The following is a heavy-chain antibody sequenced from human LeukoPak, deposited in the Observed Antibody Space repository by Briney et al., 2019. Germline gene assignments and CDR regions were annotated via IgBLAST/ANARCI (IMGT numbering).Heavy chain of an antibody. CDR3: ARGDLVGLLRYFDWTSIYGRAFDI. D-gene: IGHD3-9*01. V-gene: IGHV1-8*01. CDR1: GYTFTSYD. J-gene: IGHJ3*02. CDR2: MNPNSGNT. Sequence: ASVKVSCKASGYTFTSYDINWVRQATGQGLEWMGWMNPNSGNTGYAQKFQGRVTMTRNTSISTAYMELSSLRSEDTAVYYCARGDLVGLLRYFDWTSIYGRAFDIWGQGTMVTVSS.